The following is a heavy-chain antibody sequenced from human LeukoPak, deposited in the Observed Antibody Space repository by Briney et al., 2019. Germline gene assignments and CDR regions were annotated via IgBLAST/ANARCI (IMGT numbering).Heavy chain of an antibody. CDR2: IWYDGSNK. J-gene: IGHJ4*02. Sequence: GGSLRLSCAASGFTFSSYGMHWVRQAPAKGLDRVAVIWYDGSNKYYADSVKGRFTISRDNSKNTLYLQMNSLRAEDTAVYYCAKAHGADGDELQTGYFDYWGQGTLVTVSS. CDR3: AKAHGADGDELQTGYFDY. CDR1: GFTFSSYG. D-gene: IGHD4-17*01. V-gene: IGHV3-33*06.